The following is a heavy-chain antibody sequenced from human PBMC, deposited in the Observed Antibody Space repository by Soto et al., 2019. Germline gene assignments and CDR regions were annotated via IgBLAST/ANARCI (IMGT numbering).Heavy chain of an antibody. CDR1: GFTFSSYV. Sequence: EVQLLESGGDLIQPGGSLRLSCAASGFTFSSYVMSWVRQAPGKGLEWVSGISGSGGSTYYTDSVKGRFTISRDNSKNTLYLQMSSLRADDTAVYYCALPRGKQLSYGMDVWGQGTTVTVSS. J-gene: IGHJ6*02. CDR2: ISGSGGST. CDR3: ALPRGKQLSYGMDV. V-gene: IGHV3-23*01. D-gene: IGHD3-16*01.